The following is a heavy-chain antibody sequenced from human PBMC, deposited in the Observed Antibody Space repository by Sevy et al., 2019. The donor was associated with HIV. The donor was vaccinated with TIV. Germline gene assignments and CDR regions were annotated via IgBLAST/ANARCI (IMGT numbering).Heavy chain of an antibody. Sequence: ASVVSCKASGYTFTGYYMHWVRQAPGQGLEWMGWINPNSGGTNYAQKFQGRVTMTRDTSIITAYMELSRLRSDDTAVYYCARAVGSSGYYFPPRFDYWGQGTLVTVSS. CDR1: GYTFTGYY. J-gene: IGHJ4*02. V-gene: IGHV1-2*02. CDR3: ARAVGSSGYYFPPRFDY. D-gene: IGHD3-22*01. CDR2: INPNSGGT.